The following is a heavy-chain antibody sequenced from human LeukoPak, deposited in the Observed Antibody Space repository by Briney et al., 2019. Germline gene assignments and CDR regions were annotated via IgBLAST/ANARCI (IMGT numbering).Heavy chain of an antibody. CDR2: IKQDGSEK. V-gene: IGHV3-7*01. Sequence: QPGGSLRLSCAASGFTFSSYWMSWVRQAPGKGLEGVANIKQDGSEKYYVDSVKGRFTISRDNAKNSLYLQMNSLRAEDTAVYYCARDGGIVGATRYYYYMDVWGKGTTVTVSS. CDR3: ARDGGIVGATRYYYYMDV. D-gene: IGHD1-26*01. J-gene: IGHJ6*03. CDR1: GFTFSSYW.